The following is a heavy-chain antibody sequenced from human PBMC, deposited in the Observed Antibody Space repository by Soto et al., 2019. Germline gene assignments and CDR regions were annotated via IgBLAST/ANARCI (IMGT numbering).Heavy chain of an antibody. Sequence: SETLSLTCSVSGGSISSGDYYWSWIRQPPGKGLEWIGYIYYSGSTYYNPSLKSRVTISVDTSKNQFSLKLSSVNAADTAVYYCARDGPTYDSSGYYGYWGQGTLVTVS. CDR1: GGSISSGDYY. D-gene: IGHD3-22*01. V-gene: IGHV4-30-4*01. CDR2: IYYSGST. J-gene: IGHJ4*02. CDR3: ARDGPTYDSSGYYGY.